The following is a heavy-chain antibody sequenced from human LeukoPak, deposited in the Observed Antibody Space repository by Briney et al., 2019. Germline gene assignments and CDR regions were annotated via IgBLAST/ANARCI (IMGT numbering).Heavy chain of an antibody. J-gene: IGHJ4*02. CDR3: ARGGSWGGCPY. D-gene: IGHD3-16*01. CDR2: ISYDGSNR. V-gene: IGHV3-30-3*01. CDR1: GFTFSSYA. Sequence: PGRSLRLSCAASGFTFSSYAMRWVRQAPGKGLEWVAVISYDGSNRYYADSVKGRFTISRDNSKNTLYLQMNSLRPEDTAVYSCARGGSWGGCPYWGQGTLVTVSS.